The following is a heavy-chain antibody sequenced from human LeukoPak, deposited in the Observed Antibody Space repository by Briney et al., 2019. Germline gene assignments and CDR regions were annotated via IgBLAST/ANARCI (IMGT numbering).Heavy chain of an antibody. Sequence: GGSLRLSCAASGFTFSSYEMNWVRRAPGKGLEWVSYISSSSRTIYYADSVKGRFTISRDNAKNSLYLQMHSLRAEDTAVYYCARALIVGATPDVSWGQGTLVTVSS. CDR1: GFTFSSYE. CDR2: ISSSSRTI. J-gene: IGHJ4*02. V-gene: IGHV3-48*03. CDR3: ARALIVGATPDVS. D-gene: IGHD1-26*01.